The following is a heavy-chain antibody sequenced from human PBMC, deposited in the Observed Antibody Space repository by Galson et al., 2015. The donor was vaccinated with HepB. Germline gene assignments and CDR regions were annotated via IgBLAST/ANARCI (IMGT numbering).Heavy chain of an antibody. CDR2: IYPGDSDT. Sequence: QSGAEVKKPGESLKISCTGSGYSFTSYWIGWVRQMPGKGLEWMGIIYPGDSDTRYSPSFQGQVTISADKSISTAYLQWSSLKASDTAMYYCARLDYDHIWGSSPGFDYWGQGTLVTVSS. CDR3: ARLDYDHIWGSSPGFDY. J-gene: IGHJ4*02. D-gene: IGHD3-16*01. CDR1: GYSFTSYW. V-gene: IGHV5-51*03.